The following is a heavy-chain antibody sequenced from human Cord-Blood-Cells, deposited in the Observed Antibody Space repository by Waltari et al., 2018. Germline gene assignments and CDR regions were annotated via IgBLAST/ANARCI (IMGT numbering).Heavy chain of an antibody. J-gene: IGHJ3*02. CDR1: GYTYTLYY. Sequence: QVQRVQSGAEVKKPGASVKVSCRACGYTYTLYYMHWVRQAPGQGLEWMGWINPNSGGTNYAQKFQGRVTMTRDTSISTAYMELSRLRSDDTAVYYCARARIAARDAFDIWGQGTMVTVSS. CDR3: ARARIAARDAFDI. V-gene: IGHV1-2*02. D-gene: IGHD6-6*01. CDR2: INPNSGGT.